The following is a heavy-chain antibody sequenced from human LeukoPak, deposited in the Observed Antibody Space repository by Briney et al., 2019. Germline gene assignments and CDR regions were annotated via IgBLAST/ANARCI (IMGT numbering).Heavy chain of an antibody. CDR2: IYHSGST. D-gene: IGHD3-16*01. V-gene: IGHV4-30-2*01. J-gene: IGHJ4*02. CDR3: ARGPETEGGGLDY. CDR1: GGSISSGGYS. Sequence: SQTLSLTCAVSGGSISSGGYSWSWIRQPPGKGLEWFGYIYHSGSTYYNPSLKSRVTITVDRSKNQFALKLSSVTAADTAVYYCARGPETEGGGLDYWGQGTLVTVSS.